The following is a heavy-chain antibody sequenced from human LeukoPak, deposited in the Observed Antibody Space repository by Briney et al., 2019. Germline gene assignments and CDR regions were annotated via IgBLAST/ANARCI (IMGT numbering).Heavy chain of an antibody. V-gene: IGHV4-30-2*01. J-gene: IGHJ4*02. Sequence: PSETLSLTCAVSGGSISSGGYSWSWIRQPPGKGLEWIGYIYHSGSTNYNPSLKSRVTISVDKSKNQFSLKLSSVTAADTAVYYCQTYYYDSSGPTSDYWGQGTLVTVSS. D-gene: IGHD3-22*01. CDR2: IYHSGST. CDR1: GGSISSGGYS. CDR3: QTYYYDSSGPTSDY.